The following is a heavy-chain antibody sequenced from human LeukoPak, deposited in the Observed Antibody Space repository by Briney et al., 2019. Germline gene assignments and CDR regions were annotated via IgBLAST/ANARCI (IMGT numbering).Heavy chain of an antibody. Sequence: SETLSLTCTVSGGSISSYYWSWIRQPPGKGLEWIGYIYYSGSTNYNPSLKSRVTISVDTSKNQFSLKLSSVTAADTAVYYCARQGSGWPYAFDIWGQGTMVTVSS. D-gene: IGHD6-19*01. CDR1: GGSISSYY. V-gene: IGHV4-59*08. CDR2: IYYSGST. J-gene: IGHJ3*02. CDR3: ARQGSGWPYAFDI.